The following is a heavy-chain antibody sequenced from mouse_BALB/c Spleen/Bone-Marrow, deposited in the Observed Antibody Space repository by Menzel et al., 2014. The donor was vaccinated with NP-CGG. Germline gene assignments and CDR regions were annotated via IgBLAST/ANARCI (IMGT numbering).Heavy chain of an antibody. Sequence: EVQLQQSGADLVKPGASVKLSCTASPFNIKDSYIHWVKQRPEQGLEWIGRIDPATGHTKYDPKFQDKATITADTSSSTAYLQLISLTSEDTAVYYCARWGVYYDYCPFPYWGEGALVTVSA. CDR3: ARWGVYYDYCPFPY. D-gene: IGHD2-4*01. J-gene: IGHJ3*01. CDR1: PFNIKDSY. V-gene: IGHV14-3*02. CDR2: IDPATGHT.